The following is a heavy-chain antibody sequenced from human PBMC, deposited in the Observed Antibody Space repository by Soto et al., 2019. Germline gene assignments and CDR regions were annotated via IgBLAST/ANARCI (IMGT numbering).Heavy chain of an antibody. J-gene: IGHJ5*02. CDR3: ARRGGDDYSHLNWFDP. D-gene: IGHD4-4*01. Sequence: SVKVSCKASGGTFSSYAISWVRQAPGQGLEWMGGIIPIFGTANYAQKFQGRVTITADESTSTAYMELSSLRSEDTAVYYCARRGGDDYSHLNWFDPWGQGTLVTVSS. V-gene: IGHV1-69*13. CDR1: GGTFSSYA. CDR2: IIPIFGTA.